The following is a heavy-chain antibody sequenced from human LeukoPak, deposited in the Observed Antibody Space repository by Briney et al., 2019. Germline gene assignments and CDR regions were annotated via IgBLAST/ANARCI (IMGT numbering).Heavy chain of an antibody. CDR3: ARDPSNSAGYHAHFDS. J-gene: IGHJ4*02. CDR1: GYTFTHHG. V-gene: IGHV1-18*04. D-gene: IGHD5-12*01. Sequence: GASVKVSCKASGYTFTHHGISWVRQAPGQGLEWMVWISCYNGDTMYAQNVQDRVTLSTDTSTNTAYIELRSLSSDDTAMYYCARDPSNSAGYHAHFDSWGQGTLVTVSS. CDR2: ISCYNGDT.